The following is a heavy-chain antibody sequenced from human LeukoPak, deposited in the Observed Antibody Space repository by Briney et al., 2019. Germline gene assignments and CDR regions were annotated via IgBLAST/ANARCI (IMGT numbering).Heavy chain of an antibody. CDR2: IHYSGRA. CDR3: VRFGVNYDMDV. J-gene: IGHJ6*02. CDR1: GGSISGYY. D-gene: IGHD3-16*01. Sequence: PSETLSLTCSVSGGSISGYYWTWVRQPPGQGLEWIGQIHYSGRADYNPSLKSRITMSVDTSRNQISLKLSSVTAADTAIYYCVRFGVNYDMDVWGQGTTVTVFS. V-gene: IGHV4-59*01.